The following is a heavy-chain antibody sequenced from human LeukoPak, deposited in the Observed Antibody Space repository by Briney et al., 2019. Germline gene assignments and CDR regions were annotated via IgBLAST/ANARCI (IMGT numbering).Heavy chain of an antibody. D-gene: IGHD2-15*01. CDR2: INHSGST. J-gene: IGHJ6*02. CDR1: GGSFSGYY. Sequence: PSETLSLTCAVYGGSFSGYYWSWIRQPPGKGLEWIGEINHSGSTNYNPSLKSRVTISVDTSKNQFSLKLSSVTAADTAVYYCARRCYLYYYYGMNVWGQGTTVTVSS. CDR3: ARRCYLYYYYGMNV. V-gene: IGHV4-34*01.